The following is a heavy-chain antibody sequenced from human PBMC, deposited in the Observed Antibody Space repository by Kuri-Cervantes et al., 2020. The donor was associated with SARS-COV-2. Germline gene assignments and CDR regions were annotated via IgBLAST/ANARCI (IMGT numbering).Heavy chain of an antibody. CDR2: IWYDGSNK. Sequence: LSLTCAAPGFTFSSYGMHWVRQAPGKGLEWVAVIWYDGSNKYYADSVKGRFTISRDNSKNTLYLQMNSLRAEDTAVYYCARDSMGSGWYYYYYYYGMDVWGQGTTVTVSS. V-gene: IGHV3-33*08. D-gene: IGHD6-19*01. CDR1: GFTFSSYG. J-gene: IGHJ6*02. CDR3: ARDSMGSGWYYYYYYYGMDV.